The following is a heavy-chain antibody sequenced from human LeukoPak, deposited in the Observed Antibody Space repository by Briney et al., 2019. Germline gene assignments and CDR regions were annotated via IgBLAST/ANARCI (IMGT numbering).Heavy chain of an antibody. J-gene: IGHJ4*02. CDR2: MSSDGNAM. D-gene: IGHD3-22*01. CDR1: GFTFTAYL. V-gene: IGHV3-30-3*01. CDR3: VRESEYYFDHSASFDY. Sequence: GGSLRLSCAASGFTFTAYLIHWVRQAPGKGLEWVAVMSSDGNAMFYADSVKGRFTISRDNSKNTLYLQMNSLRAEDTAVYYCVRESEYYFDHSASFDYWGQGTLVTVSS.